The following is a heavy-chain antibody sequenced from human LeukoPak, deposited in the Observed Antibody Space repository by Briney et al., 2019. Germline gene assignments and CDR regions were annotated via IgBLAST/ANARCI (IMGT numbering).Heavy chain of an antibody. CDR3: ARCYSSSWQRLDN. D-gene: IGHD6-13*01. CDR2: INPSGGST. J-gene: IGHJ4*02. Sequence: ASVKVSCKASGYTFTSYYMHWVRQAPGQGLEWMGIINPSGGSTSYAQKFQDRVVMTTDRSTSTAYMELRSVRSDDTAVYYCARCYSSSWQRLDNWGQGTLVIVSS. CDR1: GYTFTSYY. V-gene: IGHV1-46*01.